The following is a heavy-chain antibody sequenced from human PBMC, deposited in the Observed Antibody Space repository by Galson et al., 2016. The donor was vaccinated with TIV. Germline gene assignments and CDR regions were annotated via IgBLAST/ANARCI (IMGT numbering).Heavy chain of an antibody. Sequence: ETLSLTCAVSGSSISSGHYWGWIRQPPGKGLEWIGSIYQSGSTYYNPSLKRRVTISVDTSKSQVSLTLTSVAAADTAAYYCARAPIWGARGVILFDYWGLGTLVTVSS. CDR3: ARAPIWGARGVILFDY. CDR2: IYQSGST. CDR1: GSSISSGHY. J-gene: IGHJ4*02. D-gene: IGHD3-10*01. V-gene: IGHV4-38-2*01.